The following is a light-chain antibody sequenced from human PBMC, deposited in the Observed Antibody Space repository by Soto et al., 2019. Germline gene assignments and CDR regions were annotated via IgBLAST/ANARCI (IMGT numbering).Light chain of an antibody. V-gene: IGLV1-44*01. CDR3: AAWDDSLNGYYV. CDR1: SSNIGSNT. Sequence: QSAPTQPPSASGTPGQRVTISCSGSSSNIGSNTVNWYQQLPGTAPKLLIYSNNQRPSGVPDRFSGSKSGTSASLAISGLQSEDEADYYCAAWDDSLNGYYVFGTGTKVTVL. J-gene: IGLJ1*01. CDR2: SNN.